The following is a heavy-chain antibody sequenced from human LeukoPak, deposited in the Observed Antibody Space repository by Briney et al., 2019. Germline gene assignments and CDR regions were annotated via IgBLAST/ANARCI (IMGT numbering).Heavy chain of an antibody. Sequence: GGSLRLSCAASGFTFSSYWMSWVRQAPGKGLEWVANINQDGSEKSYVDSVKGRFTISRDNAKNSLYLQMHSLRAEDTAVYYCARGSRSGSYSSYWGQGTLVTVSS. V-gene: IGHV3-7*01. CDR1: GFTFSSYW. CDR3: ARGSRSGSYSSY. D-gene: IGHD1-26*01. J-gene: IGHJ4*02. CDR2: INQDGSEK.